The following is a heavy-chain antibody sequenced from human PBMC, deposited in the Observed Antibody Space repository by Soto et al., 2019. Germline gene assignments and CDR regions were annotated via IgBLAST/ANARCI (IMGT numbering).Heavy chain of an antibody. Sequence: ASVKVSCKASGYTFTGYAMHWVRQAPGQRLEWMGWINAGNGNTKYSQKFQGRVTITRDTSASTAYMELSSLRSEDTAVYYCARDIVVVPAAPFLTIYYYYGMDVWGQGTTVTVSS. CDR3: ARDIVVVPAAPFLTIYYYYGMDV. J-gene: IGHJ6*02. D-gene: IGHD2-2*01. CDR2: INAGNGNT. V-gene: IGHV1-3*01. CDR1: GYTFTGYA.